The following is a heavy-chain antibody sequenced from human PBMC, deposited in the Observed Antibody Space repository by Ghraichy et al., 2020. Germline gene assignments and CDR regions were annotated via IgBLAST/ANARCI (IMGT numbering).Heavy chain of an antibody. CDR1: GFTFSNAW. Sequence: GGSLRLSCAASGFTFSNAWMNWVRQAPGKGLEWVGRIKSKTDGGTTDYAAPVKDRFTISRDDSKNTLYLQMNSLKTEDTAVYYCTTEGAQFDFGDHFDYWGQGTLVTVSS. D-gene: IGHD4-17*01. CDR3: TTEGAQFDFGDHFDY. J-gene: IGHJ4*02. CDR2: IKSKTDGGTT. V-gene: IGHV3-15*01.